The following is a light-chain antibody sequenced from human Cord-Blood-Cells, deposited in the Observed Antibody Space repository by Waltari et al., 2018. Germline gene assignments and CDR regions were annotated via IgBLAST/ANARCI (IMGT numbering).Light chain of an antibody. J-gene: IGKJ4*01. CDR1: QSVSSN. V-gene: IGKV3-15*01. CDR3: QQYNNWPVT. CDR2: GAS. Sequence: EIVMTQSPATLSVSPGERATLSGRARQSVSSNLAWYQQKPGQAPRLLIYGASTRATGIPARFSGSGCGTEFTLTISSLQSEDFAVYYCQQYNNWPVTFGGGTKVEIK.